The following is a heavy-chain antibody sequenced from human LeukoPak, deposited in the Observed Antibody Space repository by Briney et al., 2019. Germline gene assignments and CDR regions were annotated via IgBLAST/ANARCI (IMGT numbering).Heavy chain of an antibody. CDR1: GGSISSGGYY. J-gene: IGHJ4*02. Sequence: SETLSLTCTVSGGSISSGGYYWSWIRQHPGKGLEWIGYIYYGGSTYYNPSLKSRVTISVDTSKNQFSLKLSSVTAADTAVYYCARDGLYYDSSGYYYAGFDGLVYWGQGTLVTVSS. D-gene: IGHD3-22*01. CDR2: IYYGGST. CDR3: ARDGLYYDSSGYYYAGFDGLVY. V-gene: IGHV4-31*03.